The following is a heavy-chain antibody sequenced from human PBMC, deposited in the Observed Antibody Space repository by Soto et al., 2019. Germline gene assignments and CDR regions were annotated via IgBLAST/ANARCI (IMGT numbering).Heavy chain of an antibody. CDR1: GFTFSNAW. V-gene: IGHV3-15*07. CDR2: IKSKTDGGTT. Sequence: EVQLVESGGGLIKPGGSLRLSCAASGFTFSNAWMNWVRQAPGKGLEWVGRIKSKTDGGTTDYAAPVKGRFTISRDDLKNTLYLQMNSLKTEDTSVYYCTTAAVHYYYGMDVWGQGTTVTVSS. J-gene: IGHJ6*02. D-gene: IGHD6-13*01. CDR3: TTAAVHYYYGMDV.